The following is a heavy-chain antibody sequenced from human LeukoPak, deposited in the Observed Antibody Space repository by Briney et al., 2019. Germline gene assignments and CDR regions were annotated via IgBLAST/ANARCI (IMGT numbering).Heavy chain of an antibody. J-gene: IGHJ4*02. CDR2: TRNKANSYTT. D-gene: IGHD1-26*01. Sequence: GRSLRLSCAASGFTFSDHYMDWVRQAPGKGLEWVGRTRNKANSYTTEYAASVKGRFTVSRDDSKNSLYLQMNSLKTEDTAVYFCARGVRSTGSHWDFDYWGQGTLVTVSS. CDR3: ARGVRSTGSHWDFDY. CDR1: GFTFSDHY. V-gene: IGHV3-72*01.